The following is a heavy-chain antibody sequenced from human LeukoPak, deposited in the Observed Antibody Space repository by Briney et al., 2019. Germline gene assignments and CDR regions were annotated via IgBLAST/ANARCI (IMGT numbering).Heavy chain of an antibody. CDR1: GGSISSSGYY. CDR2: MYYSGST. J-gene: IGHJ4*02. D-gene: IGHD3-3*01. V-gene: IGHV4-39*07. CDR3: ARDFRGGYDFWSGYYTPYYFDY. Sequence: SETLSLTRTVSGGSISSSGYYWGWIRQPPGKGLEWIGSMYYSGSTYYNPSLKSRVTISVDTSKNHFSLKLSSVTAADTAVYCCARDFRGGYDFWSGYYTPYYFDYWGQGTLVTVSP.